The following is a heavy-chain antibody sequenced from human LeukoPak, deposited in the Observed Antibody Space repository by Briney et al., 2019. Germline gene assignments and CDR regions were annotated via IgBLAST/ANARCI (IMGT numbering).Heavy chain of an antibody. CDR1: GFTFSSYE. CDR2: ISSSSSYI. V-gene: IGHV3-21*01. Sequence: GGSLRLSCAASGFTFSSYEMNWVRQAPGKGLEWVSSISSSSSYIYYADSVKGRFTISRDNAKNSLYLQMNSLRAEDTAVYYCAGSRGIAVGGYWGQGTLVTVSS. CDR3: AGSRGIAVGGY. D-gene: IGHD6-19*01. J-gene: IGHJ4*02.